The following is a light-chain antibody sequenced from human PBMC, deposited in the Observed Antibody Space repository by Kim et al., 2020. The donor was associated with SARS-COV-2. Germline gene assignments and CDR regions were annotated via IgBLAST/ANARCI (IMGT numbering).Light chain of an antibody. CDR2: GAS. V-gene: IGKV3-15*01. Sequence: EIVMTQSPATLSVSPGERATLSCRASQKISSNLTWYQQKPGQAPRLLIYGASRRVTGIPARFSGSGFGTQFTLTISSLQSEDFAVYYCQHYNELPLTFGGGTKVDIK. J-gene: IGKJ4*01. CDR1: QKISSN. CDR3: QHYNELPLT.